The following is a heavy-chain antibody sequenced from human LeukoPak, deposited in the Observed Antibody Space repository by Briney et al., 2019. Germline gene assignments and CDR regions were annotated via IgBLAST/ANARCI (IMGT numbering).Heavy chain of an antibody. Sequence: PSDTLSLPCTVSGGSISSYYWSWIRHPAGKGLEWIGRIYSTGITNYNPSLKSRVTMSVDTSRNQFSLKMSSVTAADTAVYYCAREVGGYTYGLSSSLDYWGQGTLVTVSS. J-gene: IGHJ4*02. CDR2: IYSTGIT. D-gene: IGHD5-18*01. CDR1: GGSISSYY. V-gene: IGHV4-4*07. CDR3: AREVGGYTYGLSSSLDY.